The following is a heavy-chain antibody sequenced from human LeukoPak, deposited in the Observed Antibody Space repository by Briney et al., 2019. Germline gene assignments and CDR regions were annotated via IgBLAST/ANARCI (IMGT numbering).Heavy chain of an antibody. Sequence: SSGTLSLTCAVSGASISSSNWWSWVRQPPGKGLEWIGEIYHSGSTNYNPSLKSRVTISVDTSKNQFSLKLSSVTAADTAVYYCARDPTVTYFDYWGQGTLVTVSS. J-gene: IGHJ4*02. CDR2: IYHSGST. V-gene: IGHV4-4*02. CDR1: GASISSSNW. D-gene: IGHD4-17*01. CDR3: ARDPTVTYFDY.